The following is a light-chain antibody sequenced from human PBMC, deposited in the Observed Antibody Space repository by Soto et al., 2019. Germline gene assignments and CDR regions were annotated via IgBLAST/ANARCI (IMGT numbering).Light chain of an antibody. CDR2: QDN. Sequence: SYELTQLPSVSVSPGQTASITCSGDKLGNRYACWYQQKAGQSPVLVIYQDNKRPSGIPERFSGSNSGNTATLTISGTQAMDEADYYCQAWDGRTANVVFGGGTKLTVL. V-gene: IGLV3-1*01. J-gene: IGLJ2*01. CDR3: QAWDGRTANVV. CDR1: KLGNRY.